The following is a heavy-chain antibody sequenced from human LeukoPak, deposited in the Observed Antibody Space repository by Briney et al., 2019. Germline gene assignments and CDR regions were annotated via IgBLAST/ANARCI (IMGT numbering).Heavy chain of an antibody. CDR3: AKQGGGYCSGGSCYWNWFDP. Sequence: SQTLSLTCIVSGGSISSGGYYWSWIRQHPGKGLEWIGYIYYSGSTYYNPSLKSRVTISVDTSKNQFSLKLSSVTAADTAVYYCAKQGGGYCSGGSCYWNWFDPWGQGTLVTVSS. J-gene: IGHJ5*02. D-gene: IGHD2-15*01. CDR2: IYYSGST. V-gene: IGHV4-31*03. CDR1: GGSISSGGYY.